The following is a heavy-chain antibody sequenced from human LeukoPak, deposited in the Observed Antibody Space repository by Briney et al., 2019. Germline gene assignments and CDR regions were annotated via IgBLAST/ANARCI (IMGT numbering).Heavy chain of an antibody. Sequence: GGSLRLSCAASGFTFSSYSMNWVRQAPGKGLEWVSSISSSSSYIYYADSVKGRFTISRDNAKNSLYLQMNSLRAEDTAVYYCARVNEGAVAGHDAFDIWSQGTMVTVSS. V-gene: IGHV3-21*01. CDR3: ARVNEGAVAGHDAFDI. D-gene: IGHD6-19*01. J-gene: IGHJ3*02. CDR2: ISSSSSYI. CDR1: GFTFSSYS.